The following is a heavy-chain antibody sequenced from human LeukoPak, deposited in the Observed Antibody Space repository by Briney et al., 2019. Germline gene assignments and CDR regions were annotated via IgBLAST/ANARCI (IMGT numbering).Heavy chain of an antibody. D-gene: IGHD3-10*01. CDR1: GFTFSSYG. CDR2: ISGSGGST. CDR3: AKDSTGWAFGEYDY. Sequence: GGSLRLSCAASGFTFSSYGMSWVRQAPGKGLEWVSAISGSGGSTYYADSVKGRFTISRDNSKNTLYLQMNSLRAEDTAVYYCAKDSTGWAFGEYDYWGQGTLVTVSS. J-gene: IGHJ4*02. V-gene: IGHV3-23*01.